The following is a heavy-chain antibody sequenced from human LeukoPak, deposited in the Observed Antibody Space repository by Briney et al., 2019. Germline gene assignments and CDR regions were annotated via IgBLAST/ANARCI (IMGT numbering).Heavy chain of an antibody. CDR1: GFTFSSYS. CDR2: ISSSSSYI. J-gene: IGHJ4*02. Sequence: SGGSLRLSCAASGFTFSSYSMNWVRQAPGKGLEWVSSISSSSSYIYYADSVKGRFTISRDNSKNTLYLQMNSLRAEDTAVYYCAKSCYYDSSGYYWPVFDYWGQGTLVTVSS. CDR3: AKSCYYDSSGYYWPVFDY. D-gene: IGHD3-22*01. V-gene: IGHV3-21*04.